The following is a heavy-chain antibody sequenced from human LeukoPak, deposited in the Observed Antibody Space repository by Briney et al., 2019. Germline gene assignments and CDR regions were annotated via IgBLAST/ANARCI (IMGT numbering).Heavy chain of an antibody. Sequence: SETLSLTCAVYGGSFSGYHWSWIRQPPGKGLEWIGEINHSGSTNYNPSLKSRVAISVDTSKNQFSLKLSSVTAADTAVYYCARRSPVARNFDYWGQGTLVTVSS. J-gene: IGHJ4*02. CDR1: GGSFSGYH. CDR3: ARRSPVARNFDY. D-gene: IGHD6-19*01. V-gene: IGHV4-34*01. CDR2: INHSGST.